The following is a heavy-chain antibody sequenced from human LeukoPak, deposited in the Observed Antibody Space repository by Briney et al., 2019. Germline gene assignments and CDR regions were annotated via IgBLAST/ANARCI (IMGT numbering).Heavy chain of an antibody. CDR3: VRELSGGTFDY. CDR1: GYSFTNYL. CDR2: INPSSGDT. Sequence: GASVTVSFTASGYSFTNYLIHWMRQAPGQGIEWLGIINPSSGDTSYAQNFQGRVTISRDTSTTTVYMELSSLRSEDTAVYYCVRELSGGTFDYWGQGTLVTVSS. V-gene: IGHV1-46*01. D-gene: IGHD3-10*01. J-gene: IGHJ4*02.